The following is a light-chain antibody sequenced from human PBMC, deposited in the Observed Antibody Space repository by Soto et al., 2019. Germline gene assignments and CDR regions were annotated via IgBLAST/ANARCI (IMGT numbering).Light chain of an antibody. V-gene: IGLV2-11*01. CDR3: CSYSRSDSLL. CDR1: TSDVGSYNY. CDR2: DVS. J-gene: IGLJ2*01. Sequence: QSALTQPRSVSGSPVESVTISCSGTTSDVGSYNYVSWYQQYPGKAPKVMIYDVSERPSEVPVRFSGSKSGNTASLTISGLQAEDEAEYFCCSYSRSDSLLFGGGTKLTVL.